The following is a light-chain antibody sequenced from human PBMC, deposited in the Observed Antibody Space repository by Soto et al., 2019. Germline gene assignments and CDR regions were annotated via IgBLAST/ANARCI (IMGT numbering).Light chain of an antibody. J-gene: IGLJ1*01. V-gene: IGLV2-14*01. CDR2: EVS. Sequence: QSVLTQPASVSGSPGQSITISCTGTSSDVGGYNYVSWYQQYPGKAPKLMIYEVSNRPSGVSNRFSGSKSGNTASLTISGLQAEDEADYYCSSYAGSLYVFGTGTKVTVL. CDR1: SSDVGGYNY. CDR3: SSYAGSLYV.